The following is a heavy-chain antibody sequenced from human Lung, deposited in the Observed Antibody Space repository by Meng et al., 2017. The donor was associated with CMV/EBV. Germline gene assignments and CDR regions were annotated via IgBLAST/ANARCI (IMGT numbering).Heavy chain of an antibody. V-gene: IGHV4-4*02. CDR2: IYHSGST. D-gene: IGHD2-21*02. CDR3: ARIERRRILIYCGSDCSTTDY. Sequence: SETLSLTXAVSGGSISSSNLWTWVRQVPGKGLEWIGEIYHSGSTNYNPSLKSRVTISVDKFKNQFSLKLGSVTAADTAVYYCARIERRRILIYCGSDCSTTDYWGQGTLVTVSS. CDR1: GGSISSSNL. J-gene: IGHJ4*02.